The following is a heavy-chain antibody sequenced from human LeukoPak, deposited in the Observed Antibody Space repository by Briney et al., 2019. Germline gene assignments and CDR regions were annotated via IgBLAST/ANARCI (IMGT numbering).Heavy chain of an antibody. D-gene: IGHD2-2*02. J-gene: IGHJ5*02. Sequence: ASVKVSCKASGYTFTGYYMHWVRPAPGQGLEWMGWINPNSGGTNYAQKFQGRVTMTRDTSISTAYMELSRLRSDDTAVYYCARDIVVVPAAIGWFDPWGQGTLVTVSS. V-gene: IGHV1-2*02. CDR2: INPNSGGT. CDR3: ARDIVVVPAAIGWFDP. CDR1: GYTFTGYY.